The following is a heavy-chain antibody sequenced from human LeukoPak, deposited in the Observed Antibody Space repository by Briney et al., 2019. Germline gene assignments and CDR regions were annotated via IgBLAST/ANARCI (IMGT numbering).Heavy chain of an antibody. D-gene: IGHD6-13*01. Sequence: GGSLRLSCAASGFTFSSYAMSWVRQAPGKGLEWVSAISDSGGSTYYADSVKGRFTISRDNSKNTLYLQMNSLRAEDTAVYYCAKEATFIAAAGPCFDPWGQGTLVTVSS. CDR1: GFTFSSYA. J-gene: IGHJ5*02. CDR2: ISDSGGST. V-gene: IGHV3-23*01. CDR3: AKEATFIAAAGPCFDP.